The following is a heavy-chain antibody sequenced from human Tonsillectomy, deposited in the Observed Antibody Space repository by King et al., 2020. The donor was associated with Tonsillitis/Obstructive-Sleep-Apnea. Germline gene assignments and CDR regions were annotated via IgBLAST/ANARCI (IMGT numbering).Heavy chain of an antibody. CDR3: ARYGSGSYYKVWDAFDI. CDR2: IYPGDSDT. CDR1: GYSFTTYW. J-gene: IGHJ3*02. V-gene: IGHV5-51*01. Sequence: QLVQSGAEVKKPGESLKSSCKGSGYSFTTYWIGWVRQMPGKGLEWMWIIYPGDSDTRYSPSFQGQVTISADKSISAAYPQWSSLKASDTAMYYSARYGSGSYYKVWDAFDIWGQGTMVTVSS. D-gene: IGHD3-10*01.